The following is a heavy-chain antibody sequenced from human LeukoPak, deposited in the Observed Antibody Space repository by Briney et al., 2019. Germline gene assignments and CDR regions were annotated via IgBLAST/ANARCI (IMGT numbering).Heavy chain of an antibody. J-gene: IGHJ4*02. Sequence: GGSLRLSCAASGFTFSSYGMHWVRQAPGKGLEWVAFIRYDGSNKYYADSVKGRFTISRDNAKNSLYLQMNSLRAEDTAVYYCARDAFRQQLVGFDYWGQGTLVTVSS. CDR3: ARDAFRQQLVGFDY. D-gene: IGHD6-6*01. V-gene: IGHV3-30*02. CDR1: GFTFSSYG. CDR2: IRYDGSNK.